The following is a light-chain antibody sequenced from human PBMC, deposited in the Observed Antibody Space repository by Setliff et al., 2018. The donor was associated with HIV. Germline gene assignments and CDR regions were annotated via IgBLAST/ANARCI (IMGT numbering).Light chain of an antibody. CDR2: DVT. Sequence: LSQPASVSGSPGQSITISCTGTPSDVGGFTLVSWYQKYPDRVPKLIIYDVTKRPSRVSDRFSGSKSANTASLTISGLQPEDEADYYCFSYAGSDTFVFGTGTKVTVL. CDR1: PSDVGGFTL. J-gene: IGLJ1*01. V-gene: IGLV2-23*02. CDR3: FSYAGSDTFV.